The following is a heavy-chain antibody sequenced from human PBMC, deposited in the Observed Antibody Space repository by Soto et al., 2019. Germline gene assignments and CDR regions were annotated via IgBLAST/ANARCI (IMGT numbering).Heavy chain of an antibody. CDR1: GFTISTFA. J-gene: IGHJ4*02. CDR3: AKDAVYNDGLWLMDS. V-gene: IGHV3-23*01. Sequence: PGGSLRLSCPASGFTISTFAMTWVRQAPGKGLESVCGMTGSGATIHYADSVRGRFTISKDNSKNVLFLQMDYLRDEDTAIYYCAKDAVYNDGLWLMDSWGQGTLVTVSS. CDR2: MTGSGATI. D-gene: IGHD2-21*01.